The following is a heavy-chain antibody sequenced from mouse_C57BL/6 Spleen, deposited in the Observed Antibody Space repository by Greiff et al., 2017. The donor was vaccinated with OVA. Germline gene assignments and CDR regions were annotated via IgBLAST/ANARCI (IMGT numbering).Heavy chain of an antibody. CDR1: GYAFSSSW. CDR3: ARSDYYGSSYPWYFDV. J-gene: IGHJ1*03. D-gene: IGHD1-1*01. CDR2: IYPGDGDT. V-gene: IGHV1-82*01. Sequence: VQLQQSGPELVKPGASVKISCKASGYAFSSSWMNWVKQRPGKGLEWIGRIYPGDGDTNYNGKFKGKATLTADKSPSTAYMQLSSLTSEDSAVYFCARSDYYGSSYPWYFDVWGTGTTVTVSS.